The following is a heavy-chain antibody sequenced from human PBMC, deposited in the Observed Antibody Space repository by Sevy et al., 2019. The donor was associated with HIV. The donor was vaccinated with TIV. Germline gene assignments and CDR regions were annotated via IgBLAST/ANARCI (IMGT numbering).Heavy chain of an antibody. CDR1: GFTFRSYE. V-gene: IGHV3-48*03. Sequence: GGSLRLSCAASGFTFRSYEMYWVRQAPGKGLEWVSYISSSGSTIYYADSVKGRFTISRDNAKNSLYLQMNSLRAEDTAVYYCARDKGSTIVRGVIITLGYFDYWGQGTLVTVSS. CDR2: ISSSGSTI. CDR3: ARDKGSTIVRGVIITLGYFDY. D-gene: IGHD3-10*01. J-gene: IGHJ4*02.